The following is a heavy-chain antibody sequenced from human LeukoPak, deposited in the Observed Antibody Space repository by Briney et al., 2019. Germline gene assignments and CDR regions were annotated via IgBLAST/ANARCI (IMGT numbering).Heavy chain of an antibody. V-gene: IGHV4-4*02. CDR3: AKVVGTGTTPTDY. J-gene: IGHJ4*02. D-gene: IGHD1-1*01. CDR2: IYHSGST. Sequence: SETLSLTCAVSGGSISSSNWWSWVRQPPGKGLEWIGEIYHSGSTNYNPSLKSRVTISVDRSKNQFSLKLSSVTAADTAVYYCAKVVGTGTTPTDYWGQGTLVTVSS. CDR1: GGSISSSNW.